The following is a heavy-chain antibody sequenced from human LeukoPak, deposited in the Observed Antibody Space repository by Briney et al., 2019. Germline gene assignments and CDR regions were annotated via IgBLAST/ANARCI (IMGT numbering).Heavy chain of an antibody. D-gene: IGHD3-22*01. CDR3: ARGFINYDSSGYYYVAFDI. CDR2: IYYSGST. CDR1: VGSISSYY. Sequence: PSETLSLTCTVSVGSISSYYWSWIRQPPGKGLEWIGYIYYSGSTNYNPSLKSRVTISVDTSKNQFSLKLSSVTAADTAVYYCARGFINYDSSGYYYVAFDIWGQGTMVTVSS. J-gene: IGHJ3*02. V-gene: IGHV4-59*08.